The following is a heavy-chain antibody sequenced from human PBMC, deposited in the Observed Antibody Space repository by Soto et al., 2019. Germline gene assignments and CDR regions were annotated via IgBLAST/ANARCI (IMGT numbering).Heavy chain of an antibody. Sequence: PWGSLRLSCAASGFTFSSYAMSWVRQAPRKGLEWVSAISGSGGSTYYADSVKGRFTISRDNSKNTLYLQMNSLRAEDTAVYYCANLLGSLSYYDSSGFRWGQGTLVTVSS. CDR2: ISGSGGST. V-gene: IGHV3-23*01. J-gene: IGHJ4*02. CDR3: ANLLGSLSYYDSSGFR. CDR1: GFTFSSYA. D-gene: IGHD3-22*01.